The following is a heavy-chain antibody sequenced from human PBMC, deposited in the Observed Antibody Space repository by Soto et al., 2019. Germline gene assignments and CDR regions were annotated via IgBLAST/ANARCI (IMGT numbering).Heavy chain of an antibody. Sequence: ASVKVSCKASGGTFSSYAISWVRQAPGQGLEWMGGIIPIFGTANYAQKFQGRVTITADESTSTAYMELSSLRSEDTAVYYCARPKFLEWLLPFDYWGQGTLVTVSS. CDR1: GGTFSSYA. J-gene: IGHJ4*02. D-gene: IGHD3-3*01. CDR3: ARPKFLEWLLPFDY. CDR2: IIPIFGTA. V-gene: IGHV1-69*13.